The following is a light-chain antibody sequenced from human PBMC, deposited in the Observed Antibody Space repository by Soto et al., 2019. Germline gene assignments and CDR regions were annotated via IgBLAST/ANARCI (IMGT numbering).Light chain of an antibody. CDR1: SSDVGGYNY. Sequence: QSVLTQPASVSGSPGQSITISCTGTSSDVGGYNYVSWYQQHPGKAPKLRIYEVSNRPSGVSNRFSGSKSGNTASLTISGLQAEDEADYYCSSYTSTNTWVFGGGTKVTVL. CDR2: EVS. CDR3: SSYTSTNTWV. V-gene: IGLV2-14*01. J-gene: IGLJ3*02.